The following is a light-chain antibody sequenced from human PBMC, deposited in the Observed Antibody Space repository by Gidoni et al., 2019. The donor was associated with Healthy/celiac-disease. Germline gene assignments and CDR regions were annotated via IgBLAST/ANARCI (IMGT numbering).Light chain of an antibody. CDR2: GAS. CDR1: KSVSSN. Sequence: ATLSGSPGERATLSCRASKSVSSNLAWYQQKPGQAPRLLIYGASTRATGIPARFSGSGSGTEFTLTISSLQSEDFAVYYCQQYNNWPLTFGGGTKVEIK. V-gene: IGKV3-15*01. CDR3: QQYNNWPLT. J-gene: IGKJ4*01.